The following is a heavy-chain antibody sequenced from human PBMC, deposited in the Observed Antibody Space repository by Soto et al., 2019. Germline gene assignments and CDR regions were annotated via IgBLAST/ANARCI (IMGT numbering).Heavy chain of an antibody. D-gene: IGHD1-26*01. CDR1: ASIFKGHG. CDR3: ARDGVGATTFFGFLDY. CDR2: IRYDGSDE. J-gene: IGHJ4*02. V-gene: IGHV3-33*08. Sequence: QVQLLESGGGVVQPGGSLRLSCAASASIFKGHGMHWVRQAPGKGLEWVAIIRYDGSDEHYGDSVEGRFTISRDNSKNMLYLQMNSLRAEDTAVYYCARDGVGATTFFGFLDYWGQGTLVTVSS.